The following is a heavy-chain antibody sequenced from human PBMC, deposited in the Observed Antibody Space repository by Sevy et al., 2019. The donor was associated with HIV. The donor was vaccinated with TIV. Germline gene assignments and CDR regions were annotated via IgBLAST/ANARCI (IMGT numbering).Heavy chain of an antibody. CDR3: ARVPCSSTSCYGYYFDY. V-gene: IGHV4-59*01. CDR1: GGSISGYY. D-gene: IGHD2-2*01. J-gene: IGHJ4*02. Sequence: SETLSLTCTVSGGSISGYYWSWIRQPPGKGLERIGYIYYSGSTDYNPSLKSRVSISVDTSKNQFSLKLSSVTAADTAVYYCARVPCSSTSCYGYYFDYWGQGTLVTVSS. CDR2: IYYSGST.